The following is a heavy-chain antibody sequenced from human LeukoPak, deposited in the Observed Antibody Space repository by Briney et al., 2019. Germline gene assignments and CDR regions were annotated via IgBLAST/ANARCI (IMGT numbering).Heavy chain of an antibody. Sequence: SETLSLTCTVSGGSNSSSSYYWGWIRQPPGKGLEWIGSIYYSGSTYYNPSLKSRVTISVDTSKNQFSLKLSSVTAADTAVYYCARDNYDFWSGYRSYRYYYYYYMDVWGKGTTVTVSS. CDR3: ARDNYDFWSGYRSYRYYYYYYMDV. CDR1: GGSNSSSSYY. J-gene: IGHJ6*03. V-gene: IGHV4-39*07. CDR2: IYYSGST. D-gene: IGHD3-3*01.